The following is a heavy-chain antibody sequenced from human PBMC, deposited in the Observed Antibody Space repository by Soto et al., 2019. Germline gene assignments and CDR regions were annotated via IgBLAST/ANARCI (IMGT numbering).Heavy chain of an antibody. Sequence: QVQLVQSGAEVKKPGASVKVSCKASGYTFTSYGISWVRQAPGQGLEWMGWISDYNGNTNYAQKLQGRVTMTTDTSTSTAYMELRSLRSDDTAVYYCARDGIVVVPAATNYYYYGMDVWGQGTTVTVSS. CDR3: ARDGIVVVPAATNYYYYGMDV. CDR1: GYTFTSYG. J-gene: IGHJ6*02. V-gene: IGHV1-18*04. CDR2: ISDYNGNT. D-gene: IGHD2-2*01.